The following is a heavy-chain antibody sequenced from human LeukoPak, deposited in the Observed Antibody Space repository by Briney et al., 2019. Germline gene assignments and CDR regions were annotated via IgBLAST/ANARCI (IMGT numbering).Heavy chain of an antibody. CDR3: ARVGNDYSNYDLTFDY. J-gene: IGHJ4*02. D-gene: IGHD4-11*01. V-gene: IGHV1-24*01. CDR1: GYTLTELS. CDR2: FDPEDGET. Sequence: ASVKVSCKVSGYTLTELSMHWVRQAPGKGLEWMGGFDPEDGETIYAQKFQGRVTMTEDTSTDTAYMELSSLRSEDTAVYYCARVGNDYSNYDLTFDYWGQGTLVTVSS.